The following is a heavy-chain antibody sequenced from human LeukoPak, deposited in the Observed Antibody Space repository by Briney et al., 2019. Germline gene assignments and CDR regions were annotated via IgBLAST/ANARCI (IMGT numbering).Heavy chain of an antibody. V-gene: IGHV1-18*01. J-gene: IGHJ4*02. CDR3: AVRDCSSTSCYIGY. CDR2: ISAYNGNT. Sequence: ASVKVSCKASGYTFTSYGISWVRQAPGQGLEWMGWISAYNGNTNYAQKLQGRVTMTTDTSTSTAYMELRSLRSDDTAVYYCAVRDCSSTSCYIGYWGQGTLVTVSS. CDR1: GYTFTSYG. D-gene: IGHD2-2*02.